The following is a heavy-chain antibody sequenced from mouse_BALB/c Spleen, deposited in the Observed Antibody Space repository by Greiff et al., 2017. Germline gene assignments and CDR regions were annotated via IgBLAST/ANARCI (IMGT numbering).Heavy chain of an antibody. J-gene: IGHJ3*01. CDR1: GFTFTDYY. CDR3: ARDTYGSSPAWFAY. CDR2: IRNKANGYTT. Sequence: EVKLVESGGGLVQPGGSLRLSCATSGFTFTDYYMSWVRQPPGKALEWLGFIRNKANGYTTEYSASVKGRFTISRDNSQSILYLQMNTLRAEDSATYYCARDTYGSSPAWFAYWGQGTLVTVSA. V-gene: IGHV7-3*02. D-gene: IGHD1-1*01.